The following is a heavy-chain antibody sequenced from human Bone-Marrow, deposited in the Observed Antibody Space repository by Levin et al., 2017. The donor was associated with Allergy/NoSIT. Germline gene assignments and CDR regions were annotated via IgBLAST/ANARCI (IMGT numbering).Heavy chain of an antibody. CDR3: AREGLCSGGGCCPTFHYYGMDV. CDR1: GGSVSSGDYY. Sequence: SETLSLTCTVSGGSVSSGDYYWSWIRLAPGKGLEWIGHIYYSGSTYYHPSLRGRLTISVDTSKNQFSLKLRSVTAADTAVYYCAREGLCSGGGCCPTFHYYGMDVWSQGSTVTVSS. J-gene: IGHJ6*02. CDR2: IYYSGST. V-gene: IGHV4-61*08. D-gene: IGHD2-15*01.